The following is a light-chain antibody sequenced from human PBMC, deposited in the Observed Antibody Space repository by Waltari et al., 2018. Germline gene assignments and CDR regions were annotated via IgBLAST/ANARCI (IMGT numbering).Light chain of an antibody. Sequence: EIVMTQSPATLSVSPGERATLSCRASQSVSSNLAWYQQKPGQAPRLRIYGASTRATGIPARFSGSESGTEVTLTISRLQSEDVAVYYCQKYNNWPRTFGGGTKVEIK. CDR2: GAS. CDR1: QSVSSN. J-gene: IGKJ4*01. CDR3: QKYNNWPRT. V-gene: IGKV3-15*01.